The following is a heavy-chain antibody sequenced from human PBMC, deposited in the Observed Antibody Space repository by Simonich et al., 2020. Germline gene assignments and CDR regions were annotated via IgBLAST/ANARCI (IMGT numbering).Heavy chain of an antibody. CDR1: GGSFSGYY. CDR3: ARHLQLGPFDY. V-gene: IGHV4-34*01. D-gene: IGHD1-1*01. CDR2: INQSGLT. Sequence: QVQLQQWGAGLLKPSETLSLTCAVYGGSFSGYYWSWIRQPPGKGLEWIGEINQSGLTNTNPPLKSRVTISVDTSKNQFSLKLSAVTAADTAVYYCARHLQLGPFDYWGQGTLVTVSS. J-gene: IGHJ4*02.